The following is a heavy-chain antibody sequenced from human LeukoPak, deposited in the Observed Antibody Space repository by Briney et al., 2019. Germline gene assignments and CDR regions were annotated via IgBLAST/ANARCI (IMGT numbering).Heavy chain of an antibody. Sequence: SVKVSCKASGYTFTSFGLSWVRQAPGQGLEWMGGIIPIFDRPNYAQKFKGRVTITADKSTNTTYMEISSLTSDDTAVYYCARDAQWELRAFDVWGRGTMVIVSS. D-gene: IGHD1-26*01. CDR1: GYTFTSFG. J-gene: IGHJ3*01. CDR2: IIPIFDRP. V-gene: IGHV1-69*06. CDR3: ARDAQWELRAFDV.